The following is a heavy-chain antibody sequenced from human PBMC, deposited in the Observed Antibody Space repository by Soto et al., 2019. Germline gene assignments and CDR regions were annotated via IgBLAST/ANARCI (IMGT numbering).Heavy chain of an antibody. D-gene: IGHD3-22*01. V-gene: IGHV3-30*18. Sequence: GGSLRLSCAASGFTFSSYGMHWVRQAPGKGLEWVAVISYDGSNKYYADSVKGRFTISRDNSKNTLYLQMNSLRAEDTAVYYSAKDTDYYDSSGYYGTGMDVWGQGTTVTVSS. J-gene: IGHJ6*02. CDR1: GFTFSSYG. CDR2: ISYDGSNK. CDR3: AKDTDYYDSSGYYGTGMDV.